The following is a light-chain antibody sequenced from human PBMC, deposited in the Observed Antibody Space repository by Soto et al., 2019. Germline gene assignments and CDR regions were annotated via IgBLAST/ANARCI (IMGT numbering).Light chain of an antibody. J-gene: IGKJ3*01. CDR1: QSVTNNY. Sequence: EIVLTQSPGTLSLSPGERATLSCRASQSVTNNYLAWYQQKPSQAPRILIYGASNRASGISDRFGGSRSGRCLGLAVIGMEPDDFAVYYCKQYGSSRLFTFGRGTKVDL. CDR2: GAS. CDR3: KQYGSSRLFT. V-gene: IGKV3-20*01.